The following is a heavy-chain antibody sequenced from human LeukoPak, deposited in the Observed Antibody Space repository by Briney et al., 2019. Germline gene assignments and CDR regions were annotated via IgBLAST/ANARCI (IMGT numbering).Heavy chain of an antibody. CDR2: TSYDGSNK. Sequence: GRSLRLSCAASGFTLSSYGMHWVRQAPGKGLEWVAVTSYDGSNKYYADSVKGRFTISRDNSKNTLYLQMNSLRAEDTAVYYCAKDAGGDGPGFFDYWGQGTLVTVSS. D-gene: IGHD5-24*01. J-gene: IGHJ4*02. CDR3: AKDAGGDGPGFFDY. V-gene: IGHV3-30-3*01. CDR1: GFTLSSYG.